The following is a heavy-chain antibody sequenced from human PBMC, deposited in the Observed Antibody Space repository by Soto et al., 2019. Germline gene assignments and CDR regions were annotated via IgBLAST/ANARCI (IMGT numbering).Heavy chain of an antibody. V-gene: IGHV3-21*03. Sequence: GGSLRLSCAASGFIFTRYSMNWVRQAPGKGLEWVSSISSTTNYIYYGDSMKGRFTISRDNAKNSLYLEMNSLRAEDTAIYYCTRGPRADSSGTGAHWGQGTPVTVSS. CDR3: TRGPRADSSGTGAH. CDR2: ISSTTNYI. D-gene: IGHD1-26*01. J-gene: IGHJ4*02. CDR1: GFIFTRYS.